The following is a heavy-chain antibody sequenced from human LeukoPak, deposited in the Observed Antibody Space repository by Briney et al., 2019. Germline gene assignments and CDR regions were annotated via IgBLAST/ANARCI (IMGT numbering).Heavy chain of an antibody. CDR3: AKVRETYYYDSSGYTAFDY. Sequence: PGGSLRLSCAASGFTFSSYAMSWVRQAPGKGLEWVSAIRGSGGSTYYADSVKGRFTISRDNSKNTLYLQMNSLRAEDTAVYYCAKVRETYYYDSSGYTAFDYWGQGTLVTVSS. V-gene: IGHV3-23*01. D-gene: IGHD3-22*01. CDR1: GFTFSSYA. CDR2: IRGSGGST. J-gene: IGHJ4*02.